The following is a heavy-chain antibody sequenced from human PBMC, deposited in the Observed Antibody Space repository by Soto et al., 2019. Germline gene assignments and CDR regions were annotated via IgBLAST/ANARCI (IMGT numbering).Heavy chain of an antibody. Sequence: EVQLVESGGGLVQPGGSLRLSCAASGFAFSSEWMHWVRQAPGKGLVWVSRIDPYDTGITYADSVKGRFTISRDKAKNTLYLQMNSLRAEDTAVYYCTSDTFGARDSWGQGTLVTVSS. J-gene: IGHJ4*02. CDR1: GFAFSSEW. CDR2: IDPYDTGI. D-gene: IGHD2-15*01. V-gene: IGHV3-74*01. CDR3: TSDTFGARDS.